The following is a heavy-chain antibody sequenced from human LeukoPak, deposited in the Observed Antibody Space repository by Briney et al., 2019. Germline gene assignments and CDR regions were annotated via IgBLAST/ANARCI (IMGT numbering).Heavy chain of an antibody. CDR2: IYYSGST. V-gene: IGHV4-59*08. Sequence: SETLSLTCTVSGGSISSYYWSWIRQPPGKGLEWIGYIYYSGSTNYNPSLKSRVTISVDTSKNQFSLKLSSVTAADTAVYYCARATAGTTLFEGIDYWGQGTLVTVSS. CDR1: GGSISSYY. J-gene: IGHJ4*02. CDR3: ARATAGTTLFEGIDY. D-gene: IGHD1-1*01.